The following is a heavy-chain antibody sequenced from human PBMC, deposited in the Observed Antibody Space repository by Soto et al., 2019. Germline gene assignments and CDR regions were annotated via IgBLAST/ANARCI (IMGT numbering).Heavy chain of an antibody. D-gene: IGHD3-22*01. CDR1: GYTFNIYG. Sequence: ASLKVYCKTSGYTFNIYGLNCVRHTNGQGLELMGWISAYSGNTNYAQNFQGRVTMTTDISTTTAYMELRSLRSDDTAMYYCARGLAYYYDSSGYYSTVPFEYWGQGTLVTVSS. J-gene: IGHJ4*02. V-gene: IGHV1-18*01. CDR2: ISAYSGNT. CDR3: ARGLAYYYDSSGYYSTVPFEY.